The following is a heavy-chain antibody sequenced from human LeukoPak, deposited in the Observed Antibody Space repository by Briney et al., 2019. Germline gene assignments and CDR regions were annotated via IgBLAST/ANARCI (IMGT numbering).Heavy chain of an antibody. Sequence: GGSLRLSCAASGFIFSSHGMHWVRQAPGKGLEWVAFIRYDGGNKYYADSVKGRFTISRDNSKNTLYLQMNSLRVEDTAVYYCAKGVGGSANYYYMDVWGKGTTVTVSS. CDR2: IRYDGGNK. V-gene: IGHV3-30*02. CDR3: AKGVGGSANYYYMDV. CDR1: GFIFSSHG. D-gene: IGHD3-10*01. J-gene: IGHJ6*03.